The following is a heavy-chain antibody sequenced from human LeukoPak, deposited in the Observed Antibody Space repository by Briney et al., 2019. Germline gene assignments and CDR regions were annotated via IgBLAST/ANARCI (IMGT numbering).Heavy chain of an antibody. J-gene: IGHJ4*02. Sequence: ASVKVSCKASGYTFTSYGISWVRQAPGQGLEWMGWISAYNGNTNYAQKLQGRVTMTTDTSTSTTYMELRSLRSDDTAVYYCARDSITMVRGVIGYWGQGTLVTVSS. CDR1: GYTFTSYG. CDR2: ISAYNGNT. D-gene: IGHD3-10*01. V-gene: IGHV1-18*01. CDR3: ARDSITMVRGVIGY.